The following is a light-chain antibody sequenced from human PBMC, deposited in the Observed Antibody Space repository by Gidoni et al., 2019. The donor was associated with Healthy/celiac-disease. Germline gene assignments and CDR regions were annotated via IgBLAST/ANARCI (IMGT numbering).Light chain of an antibody. CDR1: QSVSSSS. CDR2: DAS. V-gene: IGKV3-20*01. J-gene: IGKJ4*01. CDR3: QQYGSSPLT. Sequence: ELVFTQSPGTLSLSPGERATLSCRASQSVSSSSLAWYQQKPGQAPRLLIYDASSRATGIPDRFSGSGSGTDFTLTISRLEPEDFAVYYCQQYGSSPLTFGGGTKVEIK.